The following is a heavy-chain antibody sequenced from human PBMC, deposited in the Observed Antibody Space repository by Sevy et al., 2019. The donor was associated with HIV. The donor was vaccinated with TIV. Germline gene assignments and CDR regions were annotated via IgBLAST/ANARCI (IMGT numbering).Heavy chain of an antibody. J-gene: IGHJ4*02. Sequence: GGSLRLSCAASGFTFSDYGMHWVRQVPGKGLDWVAFISYDGRTKYYLDSVQGRFTISRDNSKNTLYLRMNSLRPEDTAVYYCATGYYCSGGTCYPDYWGQGTLVTVSS. D-gene: IGHD2-15*01. CDR3: ATGYYCSGGTCYPDY. CDR1: GFTFSDYG. V-gene: IGHV3-30*03. CDR2: ISYDGRTK.